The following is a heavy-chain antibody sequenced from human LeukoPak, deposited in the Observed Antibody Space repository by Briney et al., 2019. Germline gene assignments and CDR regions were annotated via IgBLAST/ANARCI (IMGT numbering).Heavy chain of an antibody. CDR2: IKSKTDGGTP. CDR1: GFSFSNAW. V-gene: IGHV3-15*01. D-gene: IGHD6-13*01. CDR3: TGVSRSSWYDY. J-gene: IGHJ4*02. Sequence: GGSLRLSCAASGFSFSNAWMDWVRQAPGKGLEWVGRIKSKTDGGTPDYAAPVKGRFTISRDDSKNTLYLQMNSLKTEDTAVYYCTGVSRSSWYDYWGQGTLVTVSS.